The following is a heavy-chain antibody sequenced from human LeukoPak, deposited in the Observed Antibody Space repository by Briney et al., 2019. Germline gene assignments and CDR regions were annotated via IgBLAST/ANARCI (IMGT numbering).Heavy chain of an antibody. Sequence: GGSLRLSCAASGFTFSTYSMNWVRQAPGKGLEWVSSISSSSSYIYYADSVKGRFTISRDNSKNTLYLQMNSLRAEDTAVYYCAKGDIVVQFYYMDVWGKGTTVTISS. CDR2: ISSSSSYI. CDR3: AKGDIVVQFYYMDV. J-gene: IGHJ6*03. D-gene: IGHD2-15*01. CDR1: GFTFSTYS. V-gene: IGHV3-21*01.